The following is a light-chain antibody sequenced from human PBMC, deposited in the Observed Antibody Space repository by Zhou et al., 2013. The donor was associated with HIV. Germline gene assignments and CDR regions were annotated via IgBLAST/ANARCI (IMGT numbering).Light chain of an antibody. CDR2: GAS. CDR1: ENVNSNY. Sequence: EIVLTQSPGTLSLSPGERATLSCRASENVNSNYLAWYQQKPGQAPRLLIYGASSRATGIPDRFSGSGSGTDFTLTISRLEPEDFAVYYCQQYGGPSITFGQGTRL. CDR3: QQYGGPSIT. J-gene: IGKJ5*01. V-gene: IGKV3-20*01.